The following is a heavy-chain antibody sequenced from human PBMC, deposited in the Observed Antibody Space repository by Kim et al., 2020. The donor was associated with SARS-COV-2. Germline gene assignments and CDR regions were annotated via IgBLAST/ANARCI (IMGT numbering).Heavy chain of an antibody. J-gene: IGHJ4*02. CDR1: GFTFSSYA. CDR3: AGADFEY. D-gene: IGHD4-17*01. V-gene: IGHV3-33*01. Sequence: GGSLRLSCAASGFTFSSYAMHWVRQAPGKGLEWVAVIWYDGSNKYYADSVKGRFTISRDNSKNTLYLQMNSLRAEDTAVYYCAGADFEYWGQGTLVTVSS. CDR2: IWYDGSNK.